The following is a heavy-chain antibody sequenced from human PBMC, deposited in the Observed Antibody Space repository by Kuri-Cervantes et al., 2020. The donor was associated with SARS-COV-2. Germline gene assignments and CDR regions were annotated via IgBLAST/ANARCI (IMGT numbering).Heavy chain of an antibody. V-gene: IGHV3-13*04. J-gene: IGHJ3*02. CDR1: GFTFSSYA. Sequence: GGSLRLSCAASGFTFSSYAMHWVRQATGKGLEWVSAIGTAGDTYYPGSVKGRFTISRENAKNSLYLQMNSLRAGDTAVYYCARGDVQSGVDAFDIWGQGTMVTVSS. D-gene: IGHD1-1*01. CDR3: ARGDVQSGVDAFDI. CDR2: IGTAGDT.